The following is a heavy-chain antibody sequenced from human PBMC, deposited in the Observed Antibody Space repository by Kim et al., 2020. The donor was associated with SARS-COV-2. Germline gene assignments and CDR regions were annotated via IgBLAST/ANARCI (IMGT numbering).Heavy chain of an antibody. CDR1: GGSISSGDYY. D-gene: IGHD2-15*01. CDR3: ARVLQVVTATQFYYYYGMDV. V-gene: IGHV4-30-4*01. Sequence: SETLSLTCTVSGGSISSGDYYWSWIRQPPGKGLEWIGYIYYSGSTYYNPSLKSRVTISVDTSKNQFSLKLSSVTAADTAVYYCARVLQVVTATQFYYYYGMDVWGEGTTITVSS. J-gene: IGHJ6*04. CDR2: IYYSGST.